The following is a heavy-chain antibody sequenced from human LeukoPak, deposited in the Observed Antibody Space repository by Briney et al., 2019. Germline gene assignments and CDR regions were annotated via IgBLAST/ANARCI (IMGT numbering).Heavy chain of an antibody. CDR3: AREKMTTITTIDY. D-gene: IGHD4-11*01. J-gene: IGHJ4*02. Sequence: GGSLRLSCAASGFTFSSYGMHWVRQAPGKGLEWVAVIWYDGSNKYYADSVKGRFTISRDNSKNTLYLQMNSLRAEDTAVYYCAREKMTTITTIDYWGQGTLVTVSS. CDR1: GFTFSSYG. V-gene: IGHV3-33*01. CDR2: IWYDGSNK.